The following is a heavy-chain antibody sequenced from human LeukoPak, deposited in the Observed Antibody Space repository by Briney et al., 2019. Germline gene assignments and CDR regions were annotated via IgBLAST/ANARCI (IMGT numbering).Heavy chain of an antibody. J-gene: IGHJ4*02. Sequence: PGGSLRLSCTASEFTFSSYDMHWVRQAPGKGLEWVAVISHDGNDKYYADSVKGRYTISRDNSKNTLYLQMKSLTFEDTAVYYCAKDRIAYSSRWHYFDYWGQGTLVTVSS. CDR2: ISHDGNDK. CDR3: AKDRIAYSSRWHYFDY. CDR1: EFTFSSYD. D-gene: IGHD6-13*01. V-gene: IGHV3-30*18.